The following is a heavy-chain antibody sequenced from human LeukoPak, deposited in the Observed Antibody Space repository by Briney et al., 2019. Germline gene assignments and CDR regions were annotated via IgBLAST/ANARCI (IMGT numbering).Heavy chain of an antibody. CDR2: IIPIFGIA. D-gene: IGHD6-6*01. V-gene: IGHV1-69*04. J-gene: IGHJ5*02. Sequence: GASVKVSCKASGGTFSSYAISWVRQAPGQGLEWMGRIIPIFGIANYAQKFQGRVTITADKSTSTAYMELSSLRSEDTAVYYCAILQGYSSSSAWFDPWGQGTLVTDSS. CDR3: AILQGYSSSSAWFDP. CDR1: GGTFSSYA.